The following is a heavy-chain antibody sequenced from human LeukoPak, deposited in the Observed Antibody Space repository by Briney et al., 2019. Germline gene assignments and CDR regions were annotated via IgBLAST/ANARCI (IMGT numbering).Heavy chain of an antibody. D-gene: IGHD6-6*01. CDR3: ARYSFSSLNPGLDY. CDR2: IHYSGST. Sequence: SETLSLTCTVSGDSISSYYWSWIRQPRGKGLEYIGYIHYSGSTDYNPSLKSRVTMSMDTSKNQFSLKLSSVTAADTAVYFCARYSFSSLNPGLDYWGQGTLVTVSS. V-gene: IGHV4-59*01. J-gene: IGHJ4*02. CDR1: GDSISSYY.